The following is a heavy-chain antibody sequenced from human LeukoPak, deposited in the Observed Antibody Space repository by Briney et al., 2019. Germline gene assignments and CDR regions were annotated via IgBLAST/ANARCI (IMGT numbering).Heavy chain of an antibody. CDR2: INAGNGNT. D-gene: IGHD1-26*01. CDR3: ARYMGGATSWFDP. CDR1: GGTFSSYA. J-gene: IGHJ5*02. Sequence: ASVKVSCKASGGTFSSYAISWVRQAPGQRLEWMGWINAGNGNTKYSQKFQGRVTITRDTSASTAYMELSSLRSEDTAVYYCARYMGGATSWFDPWGQGTLVTVSS. V-gene: IGHV1-3*01.